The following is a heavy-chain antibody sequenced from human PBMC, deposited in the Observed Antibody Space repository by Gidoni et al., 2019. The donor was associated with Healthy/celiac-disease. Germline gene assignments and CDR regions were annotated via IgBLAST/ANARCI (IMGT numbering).Heavy chain of an antibody. V-gene: IGHV4-59*01. J-gene: IGHJ5*02. CDR1: GGSISSYY. CDR3: ARWYCSSTSCYGNWFDP. D-gene: IGHD2-2*01. Sequence: QVQLQESGPGLVKPSVTLSFTCPVSGGSISSYYWSWIRQPPGKGLEWIGYIYYSGSTNYNPSLKSRVTISVDTSKNQFSLKLSSVTAADTAVYYCARWYCSSTSCYGNWFDPWGQGTLVTVSS. CDR2: IYYSGST.